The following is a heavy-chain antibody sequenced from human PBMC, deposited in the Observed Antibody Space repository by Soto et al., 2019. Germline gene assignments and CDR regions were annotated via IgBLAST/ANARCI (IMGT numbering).Heavy chain of an antibody. D-gene: IGHD3-10*01. Sequence: SQTLSLTCAISGDSVSSNSAAWNWIRQSPSRGLEWLGRTYYRSKWYNDYAVSVKSRITINPDTSKNQFSLQLNSVTPEDTAVYYCARDLASVITHEVYWFEPWGQGTLVTVSS. V-gene: IGHV6-1*01. CDR2: TYYRSKWYN. J-gene: IGHJ5*02. CDR3: ARDLASVITHEVYWFEP. CDR1: GDSVSSNSAA.